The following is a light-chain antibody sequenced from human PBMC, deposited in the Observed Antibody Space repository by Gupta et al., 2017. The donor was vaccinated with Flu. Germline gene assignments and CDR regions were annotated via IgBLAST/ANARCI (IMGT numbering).Light chain of an antibody. J-gene: IGLJ2*01. CDR1: SSDIGSYNY. Sequence: SALTQPASVSGSPGPSITISCTGPSSDIGSYNYLSWYHQHPGKAPKLLIYGVTKRPAVVSNRFSGSKYGDTASLTISGRQAEDEADYYCRSFTSSTTVVFGGGTNLTVL. CDR3: RSFTSSTTVV. V-gene: IGLV2-14*01. CDR2: GVT.